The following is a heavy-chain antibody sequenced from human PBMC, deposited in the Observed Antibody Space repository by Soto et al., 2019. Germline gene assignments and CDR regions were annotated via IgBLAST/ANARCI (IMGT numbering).Heavy chain of an antibody. CDR3: ARVRPFDYYYYGMDV. J-gene: IGHJ6*02. Sequence: EVQLVESGGGLVKPGGSLRLSCEASGFTFSSYSMNWVRKAPGKGLEWVSSISSSSSYIYYADSVKGRFTISRDNAKNSLYLQMNSLRAEDTAVYYCARVRPFDYYYYGMDVWGQGTTVTVSS. V-gene: IGHV3-21*01. CDR1: GFTFSSYS. D-gene: IGHD3-3*01. CDR2: ISSSSSYI.